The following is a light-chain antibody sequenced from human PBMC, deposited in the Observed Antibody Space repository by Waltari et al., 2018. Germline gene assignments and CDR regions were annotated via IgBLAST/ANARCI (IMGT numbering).Light chain of an antibody. V-gene: IGKV4-1*01. J-gene: IGKJ4*01. CDR2: WAS. CDR3: QQYYSTPLT. CDR1: QSVLYSSNNKNY. Sequence: DIVMTQSPDSLAVSLGERATINCKSRQSVLYSSNNKNYLAWYQQKPGQPPKLLIYWASTREYGVPDRFSGSGSGTDFTLTISSLQAEDVAVYYCQQYYSTPLTFGGGTKVEIK.